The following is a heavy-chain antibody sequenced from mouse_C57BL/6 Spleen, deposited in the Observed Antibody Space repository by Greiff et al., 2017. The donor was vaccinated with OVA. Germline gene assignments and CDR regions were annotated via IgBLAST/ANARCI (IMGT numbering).Heavy chain of an antibody. V-gene: IGHV3-1*01. CDR1: GYSITSGYD. CDR2: ISYSGST. CDR3: ARGDYVNPWVDY. J-gene: IGHJ2*01. D-gene: IGHD2-1*01. Sequence: EVKLLESGPGMVKPSQSLSLTCTVTGYSITSGYDWHWIRHFPGNKLEWMGYISYSGSTNYNPSLKSRISITHDTSKNHFFLKLNSVTTEDTATYYCARGDYVNPWVDYWGQGTTLTVSS.